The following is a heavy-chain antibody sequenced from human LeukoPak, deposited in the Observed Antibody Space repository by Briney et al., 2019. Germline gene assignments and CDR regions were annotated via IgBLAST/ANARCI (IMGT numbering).Heavy chain of an antibody. CDR3: ARVPYGIFDY. J-gene: IGHJ4*02. CDR1: GGTFSSYA. CDR2: IIPILGIA. V-gene: IGHV1-69*04. D-gene: IGHD4-17*01. Sequence: ASVKVSCKASGGTFSSYAISWVRQAPGQGLEWMGRIIPILGIANYAQKFQGRVTITADKSTSTAYMELSSLRSEDRAVYYCARVPYGIFDYWGQGTLVTVSS.